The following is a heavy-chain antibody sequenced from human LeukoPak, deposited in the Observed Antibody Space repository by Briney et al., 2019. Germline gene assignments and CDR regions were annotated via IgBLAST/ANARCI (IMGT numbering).Heavy chain of an antibody. V-gene: IGHV6-1*01. Sequence: SQTLSLTCAISGDSVSSNSAAWNWIRQSPSRGLEWLGRTYYRSKWYNDYAVSVKSRITINPDTSKNQFSLQLKSVTPEDTAVCYCARDKPVVGATTYYYYGMDVWGQGTTVTVSS. CDR2: TYYRSKWYN. CDR3: ARDKPVVGATTYYYYGMDV. J-gene: IGHJ6*02. D-gene: IGHD1-26*01. CDR1: GDSVSSNSAA.